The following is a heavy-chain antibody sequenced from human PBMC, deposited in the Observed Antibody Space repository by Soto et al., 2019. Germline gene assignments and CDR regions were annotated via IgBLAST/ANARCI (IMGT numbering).Heavy chain of an antibody. D-gene: IGHD6-13*01. CDR2: IYWDDDK. V-gene: IGHV2-5*02. Sequence: QITLKESGPTLVKPTQTLTLTCTFSGFSLTTRGVGVGWIRQPPGKALEWLALIYWDDDKRYSPSLKSRLTITKDTSKNQVVLTMTDMDPVDTATYDCAHRGSSWYLGYWGQGTLVTVSS. J-gene: IGHJ4*02. CDR1: GFSLTTRGVG. CDR3: AHRGSSWYLGY.